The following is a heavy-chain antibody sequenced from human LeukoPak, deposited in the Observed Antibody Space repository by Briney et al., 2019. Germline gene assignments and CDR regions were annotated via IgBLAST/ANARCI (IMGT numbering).Heavy chain of an antibody. CDR2: ISWDGGST. CDR1: GFTFDDYA. V-gene: IGHV3-43D*03. CDR3: AKGGYCTNGVCYGEYYMDV. J-gene: IGHJ6*03. Sequence: GGSLRLSCAASGFTFDDYAMHWVRQAPGKGLEWVSLISWDGGSTYYADSVKGRFTISRDNSKNSLYLQMNSLRAEDTALYYCAKGGYCTNGVCYGEYYMDVRGKGTTVTVSS. D-gene: IGHD2-8*01.